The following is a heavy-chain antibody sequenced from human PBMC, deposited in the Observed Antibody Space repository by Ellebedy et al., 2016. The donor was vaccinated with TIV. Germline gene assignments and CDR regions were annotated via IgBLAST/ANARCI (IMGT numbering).Heavy chain of an antibody. J-gene: IGHJ4*02. V-gene: IGHV3-23*01. Sequence: GESLKISXAASGFTFSSYAMSWVRQAPGKGLEWVSAISGSGGSTYYADSVKGRFTISRDNSKNTLYLQMNSLRAEDTAVYYCAKVGPYYYDSSGPGPFDYWGQGTLVTVSS. CDR2: ISGSGGST. CDR1: GFTFSSYA. CDR3: AKVGPYYYDSSGPGPFDY. D-gene: IGHD3-22*01.